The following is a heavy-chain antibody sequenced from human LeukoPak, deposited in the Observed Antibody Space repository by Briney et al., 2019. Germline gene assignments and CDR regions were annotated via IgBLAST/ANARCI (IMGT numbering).Heavy chain of an antibody. CDR1: GFTFSSYG. Sequence: PGGSLRLSCAASGFTFSSYGMHWVRQAPGKGLEWVAVISYDGSKKYYADSVKGRFTISRDNSKNTLHLQMNSLRPEDTAVYCCASTAGIAASGRGGYFDYWGQGTLVTASS. D-gene: IGHD6-13*01. V-gene: IGHV3-30*03. J-gene: IGHJ4*02. CDR2: ISYDGSKK. CDR3: ASTAGIAASGRGGYFDY.